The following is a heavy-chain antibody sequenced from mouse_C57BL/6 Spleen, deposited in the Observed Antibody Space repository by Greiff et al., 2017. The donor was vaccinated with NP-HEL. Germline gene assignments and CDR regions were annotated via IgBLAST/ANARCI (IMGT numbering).Heavy chain of an antibody. J-gene: IGHJ4*01. CDR3: ASDMAGSYYAMDY. CDR2: ISDGGSYT. CDR1: GFTFSSYA. D-gene: IGHD1-1*02. Sequence: EVMLVESGGGLVKPGGSLKLSCAASGFTFSSYAMSWVRQTPEKRLEWVATISDGGSYTYYPDNVKGRFTISRDNAKNNLYLQMSHLKSEDTAMYYCASDMAGSYYAMDYWGQGTSVTVSS. V-gene: IGHV5-4*03.